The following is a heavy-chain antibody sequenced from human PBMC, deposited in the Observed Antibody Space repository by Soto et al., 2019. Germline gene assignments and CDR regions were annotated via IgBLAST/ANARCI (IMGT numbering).Heavy chain of an antibody. V-gene: IGHV3-33*01. CDR3: ARSPNYCSGGSCYSYYYMDV. Sequence: GGSLRLSCAASGFTFSSYGMHWVRQAPGKGLEWVAVIWYDGSNKYYADSVKGRFTISRDNSKNTLYLQMNSLRAEDTAVYYCARSPNYCSGGSCYSYYYMDVWGKGTTVTVSS. D-gene: IGHD2-15*01. J-gene: IGHJ6*03. CDR2: IWYDGSNK. CDR1: GFTFSSYG.